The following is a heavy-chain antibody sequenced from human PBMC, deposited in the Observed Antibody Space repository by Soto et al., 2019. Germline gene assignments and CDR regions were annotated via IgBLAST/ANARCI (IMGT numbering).Heavy chain of an antibody. CDR3: AVCRMRLIWFGETLSF. Sequence: GASVKVSCKVSEYPLTELAIHWVRQAPGEGLEWMGGFDPEDGETIYAQSFQGRVTMTEDPSTHTAYMELSSLRSEDTAVYYCAVCRMRLIWFGETLSFWGQGTLVTVSS. CDR1: EYPLTELA. CDR2: FDPEDGET. J-gene: IGHJ4*02. D-gene: IGHD3-10*01. V-gene: IGHV1-24*01.